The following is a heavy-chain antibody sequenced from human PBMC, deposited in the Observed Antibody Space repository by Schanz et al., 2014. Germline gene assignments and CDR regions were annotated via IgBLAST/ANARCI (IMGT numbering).Heavy chain of an antibody. CDR1: GFTFSRFG. D-gene: IGHD4-17*01. V-gene: IGHV3-33*08. CDR2: VWSDGNTK. CDR3: VRNLGGAQTDY. Sequence: VQLVESGGGMVQPGGSLRLSCAASGFTFSRFGMHWVRQAPGKGPEWVALVWSDGNTKYYVDSVKGRFTISRDNSMNTLHLQMDGLRDEDTAVYYCVRNLGGAQTDYWGQGTLVTVSS. J-gene: IGHJ4*02.